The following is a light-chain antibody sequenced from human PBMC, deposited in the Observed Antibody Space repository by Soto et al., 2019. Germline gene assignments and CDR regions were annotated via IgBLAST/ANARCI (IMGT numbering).Light chain of an antibody. CDR1: QSISSW. CDR3: QQYNSYSLYT. V-gene: IGKV1-5*03. CDR2: KAS. J-gene: IGKJ2*01. Sequence: DIQMTQSPSTLSASVGDRVTITCRASQSISSWLAWYQQKPGKAPNLLIYKASNLESGVPSRFSGSESGTEFTLTISSLQPDDFATDYGQQYNSYSLYTCGQGTKLEI.